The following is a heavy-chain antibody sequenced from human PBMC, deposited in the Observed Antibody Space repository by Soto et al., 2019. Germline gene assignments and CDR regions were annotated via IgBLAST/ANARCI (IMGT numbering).Heavy chain of an antibody. CDR2: INPNSGGT. J-gene: IGHJ3*02. CDR1: GYTFTGYY. D-gene: IGHD3-10*01. V-gene: IGHV1-2*04. CDR3: ARALAAAGYGSGSYSLAFDI. Sequence: VASVKVSCKASGYTFTGYYMHWVRQAPGQGLEWMGWINPNSGGTNYAQKFQGWVTMTRDTSISTAYMELSRLRSDDTAVYYCARALAAAGYGSGSYSLAFDIWGQGTMVTVSS.